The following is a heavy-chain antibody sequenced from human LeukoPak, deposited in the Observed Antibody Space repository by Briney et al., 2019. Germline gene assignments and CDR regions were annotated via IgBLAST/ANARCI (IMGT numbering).Heavy chain of an antibody. J-gene: IGHJ4*02. CDR3: AKDRGLAAAGARHFDY. Sequence: GGSLRLSCAASGFTFSSYAMSWVRQAPGKGLEWVSAISGSGGSTYYADSVKGRFTISRDNSKNTLYLQMNSLRAEDTAVYYCAKDRGLAAAGARHFDYWGQGTLVTVSS. V-gene: IGHV3-23*01. CDR1: GFTFSSYA. CDR2: ISGSGGST. D-gene: IGHD6-13*01.